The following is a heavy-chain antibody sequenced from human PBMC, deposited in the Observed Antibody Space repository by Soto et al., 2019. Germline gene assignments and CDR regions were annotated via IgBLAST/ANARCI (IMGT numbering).Heavy chain of an antibody. Sequence: HPGGSLRLSCAASGFTFSSYGMHWVRQAPGKGLERVAVISYDGSNKYYADSVKGRFTISRDNAKNSLYLQKNSMRAEDTVFYFFASGLGPAAMPYYYYMDVWGKGTTVTVSS. CDR1: GFTFSSYG. CDR2: ISYDGSNK. V-gene: IGHV3-30*03. CDR3: ASGLGPAAMPYYYYMDV. D-gene: IGHD2-2*01. J-gene: IGHJ6*03.